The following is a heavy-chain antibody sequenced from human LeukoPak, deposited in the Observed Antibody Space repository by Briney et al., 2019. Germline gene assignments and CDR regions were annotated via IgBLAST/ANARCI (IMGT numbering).Heavy chain of an antibody. Sequence: SETLSLTCTVSGGSISSYYWSWIRQPPGKGLEWIGHIYYSGSTNYNPSLKSRVTISVDTSKNQFSLKLSSVTAADTAVYYCARGGGSYAFDYWGQGTLVTVSS. CDR2: IYYSGST. CDR3: ARGGGSYAFDY. D-gene: IGHD1-26*01. CDR1: GGSISSYY. V-gene: IGHV4-59*01. J-gene: IGHJ4*02.